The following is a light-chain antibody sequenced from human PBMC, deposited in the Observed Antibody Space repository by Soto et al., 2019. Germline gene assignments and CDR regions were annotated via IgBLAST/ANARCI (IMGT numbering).Light chain of an antibody. V-gene: IGLV2-14*01. J-gene: IGLJ1*01. CDR1: SSDVGGYDY. CDR3: CSYTSSSTLV. Sequence: QSVLTQPASVSGSPGQSITISCTGTSSDVGGYDYVSWYQHHPGKAPKLMIYEVRNRPSGVSDRFSGSKSGNTASLTISGLQAEDEADYYCCSYTSSSTLVFGAGTKHTVL. CDR2: EVR.